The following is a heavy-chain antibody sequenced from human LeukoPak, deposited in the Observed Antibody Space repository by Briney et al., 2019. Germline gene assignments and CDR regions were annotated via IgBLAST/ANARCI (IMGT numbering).Heavy chain of an antibody. Sequence: VKVSCKASGYTFTGYYMHWVRQAPGQGLEWMGWINPNSGGTNYAQKFQGRVTMTRDTSISTAYMELSRLRSDDTAVYYCARDLLSLYYYYGMDVWGQGTTVTVSS. CDR1: GYTFTGYY. J-gene: IGHJ6*02. V-gene: IGHV1-2*02. D-gene: IGHD2/OR15-2a*01. CDR2: INPNSGGT. CDR3: ARDLLSLYYYYGMDV.